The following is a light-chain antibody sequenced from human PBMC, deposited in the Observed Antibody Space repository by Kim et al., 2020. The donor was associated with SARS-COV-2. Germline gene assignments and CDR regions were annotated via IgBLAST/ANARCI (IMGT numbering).Light chain of an antibody. Sequence: GKTVTISCARSSSSIASYYVQWYQQRPGSAPTTVIYEDNERPSGVPDRFSGSIDSSSNSASFTISGLKTEDEADYYCQSYDSSNVVFGGGTQLTVL. CDR3: QSYDSSNVV. CDR1: SSSIASYY. V-gene: IGLV6-57*03. CDR2: EDN. J-gene: IGLJ2*01.